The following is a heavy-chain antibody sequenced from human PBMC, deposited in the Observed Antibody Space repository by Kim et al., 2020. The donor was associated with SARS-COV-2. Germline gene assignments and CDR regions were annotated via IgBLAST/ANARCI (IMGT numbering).Heavy chain of an antibody. D-gene: IGHD3-22*01. V-gene: IGHV3-9*01. CDR2: ISWNSGSM. J-gene: IGHJ3*02. CDR1: GFTFDDYA. Sequence: GGSLRLSCAASGFTFDDYAMHWVRQAPGKGLEWVSGISWNSGSMGYADSVKGRFTISRDNAKNSLYLQMNSLRAEDTALYYCAKWSDYDSSGYDLRAFDIWGQGTMVTVSS. CDR3: AKWSDYDSSGYDLRAFDI.